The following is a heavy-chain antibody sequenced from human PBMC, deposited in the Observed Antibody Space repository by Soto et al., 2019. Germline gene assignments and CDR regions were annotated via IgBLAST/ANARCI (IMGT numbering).Heavy chain of an antibody. CDR3: DREVPSRYVDH. J-gene: IGHJ2*01. CDR2: INHSGST. V-gene: IGHV4-34*01. CDR1: GWSFSDYY. D-gene: IGHD3-10*01. Sequence: QVRLQQWGAGLLKPSETLPLTCAVYGWSFSDYYWRWIRQPPGKVLEWIGEINHSGSTNYISSLKSRVTISVDTSKKQFYLKLNSVTAADTAVYSCDREVPSRYVDHWGRCTPVTVSS.